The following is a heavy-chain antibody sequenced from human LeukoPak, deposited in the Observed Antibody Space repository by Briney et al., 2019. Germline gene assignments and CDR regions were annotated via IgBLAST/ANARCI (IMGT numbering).Heavy chain of an antibody. CDR2: ISYDGSNK. CDR1: GFTFSSYG. D-gene: IGHD4-17*01. J-gene: IGHJ4*02. Sequence: GGSLRLSCAASGFTFSSYGMHWVRQAPGKGLEGVAVISYDGSNKYYADSVKGRFTISRDNSKNTLYLQMHSLRAEDTAVYYCAKDGMTTVTIFDYWGQGPLVPVSS. CDR3: AKDGMTTVTIFDY. V-gene: IGHV3-30*18.